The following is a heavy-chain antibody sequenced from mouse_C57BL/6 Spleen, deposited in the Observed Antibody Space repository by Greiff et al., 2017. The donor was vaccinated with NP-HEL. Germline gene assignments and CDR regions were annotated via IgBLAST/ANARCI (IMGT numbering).Heavy chain of an antibody. CDR2: IDPSDSYT. J-gene: IGHJ2*01. Sequence: VQLQQPGAELVMPGASVKLSCKASGYTFTSYWMHWVKQRPGQGLEWIGEIDPSDSYTNYNQKFKGKSTLTVDKSSSTAYMQLSSLTSEDSAVYYCARLITRTLFDYWGQGTTLTVSS. CDR3: ARLITRTLFDY. D-gene: IGHD1-1*01. CDR1: GYTFTSYW. V-gene: IGHV1-69*01.